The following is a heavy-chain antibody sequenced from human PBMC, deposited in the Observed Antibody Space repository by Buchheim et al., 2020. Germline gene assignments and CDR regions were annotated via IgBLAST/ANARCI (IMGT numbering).Heavy chain of an antibody. V-gene: IGHV3-33*01. CDR3: ARDGDDLAGTSSYWYFDL. CDR1: GFTFSSYA. D-gene: IGHD6-13*01. CDR2: IWYDGSNK. J-gene: IGHJ2*01. Sequence: QVQLVESGGGVVQPGRSLRLSCAASGFTFSSYAMHWVRQAPGKGLEWVAVIWYDGSNKYYADSVKGRFTISRDNSKTTLYLQMNSLRAEDTAVYYCARDGDDLAGTSSYWYFDLWGRGTL.